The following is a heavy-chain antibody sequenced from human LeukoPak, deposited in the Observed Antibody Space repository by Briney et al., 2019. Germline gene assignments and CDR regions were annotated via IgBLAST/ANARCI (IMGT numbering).Heavy chain of an antibody. J-gene: IGHJ5*02. V-gene: IGHV4-39*07. Sequence: PSETLSLTCTVSGDSMINNSFYWGWTRQAPGKGLEWIASIYYTGRSLYNPSLRSRVTISVDAPKNQFFLQLSSVTATDTAVNYCTKEFFRAVRHSWGRGILVTVSS. CDR1: GDSMINNSFY. D-gene: IGHD3-3*01. CDR2: IYYTGRS. CDR3: TKEFFRAVRHS.